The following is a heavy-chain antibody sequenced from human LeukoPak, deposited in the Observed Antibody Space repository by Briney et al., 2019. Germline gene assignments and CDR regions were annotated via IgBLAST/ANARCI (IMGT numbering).Heavy chain of an antibody. J-gene: IGHJ6*03. CDR2: IYYSGST. D-gene: IGHD3-10*01. Sequence: SETLSLTCTVSGGSISSSSYYWGWIRQPPGKGLEWIGSIYYSGSTYYNPSLKSRVTISVDTSKNQFSLKLSSATAADTAVYYCARNYYGSGSYKAAQSYYYYYMDVWGKGTTVTVSS. CDR3: ARNYYGSGSYKAAQSYYYYYMDV. CDR1: GGSISSSSYY. V-gene: IGHV4-39*07.